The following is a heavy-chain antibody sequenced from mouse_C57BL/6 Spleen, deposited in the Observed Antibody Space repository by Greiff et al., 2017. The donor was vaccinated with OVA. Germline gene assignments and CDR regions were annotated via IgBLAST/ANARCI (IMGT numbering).Heavy chain of an antibody. D-gene: IGHD2-5*01. CDR1: GYTFTDYN. Sequence: VQLKESGPELVKPGASVKIPCKASGYTFTDYNMDWVKQSHGKSLEWIGDINPNNGGTIYNQKFKGKATLTVDKSSSTAYMELRSLTSEDTAVYYCATGGYSNYKAWFAYWGQGTLVTVSA. CDR2: INPNNGGT. J-gene: IGHJ3*01. V-gene: IGHV1-18*01. CDR3: ATGGYSNYKAWFAY.